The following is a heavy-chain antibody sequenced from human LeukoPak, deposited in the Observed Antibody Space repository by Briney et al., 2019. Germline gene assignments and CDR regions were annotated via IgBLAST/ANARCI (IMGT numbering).Heavy chain of an antibody. CDR2: INWNGGST. CDR1: RSTFDDYG. CDR3: ARSRTAMTAGAFDI. Sequence: GGSLRLSCAASRSTFDDYGMSWVRQVPGKGLEWVSGINWNGGSTGYVDSVKGRFTISRYNAKNSLYLQMNRLRAEDAALYHCARSRTAMTAGAFDIWGQGTMVTVSS. V-gene: IGHV3-20*01. J-gene: IGHJ3*02. D-gene: IGHD5-18*01.